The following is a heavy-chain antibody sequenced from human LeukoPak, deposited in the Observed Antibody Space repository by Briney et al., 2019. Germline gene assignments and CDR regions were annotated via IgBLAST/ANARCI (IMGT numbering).Heavy chain of an antibody. CDR3: TRGETPGSYYRS. J-gene: IGHJ5*02. D-gene: IGHD3-10*01. V-gene: IGHV1-3*03. CDR1: GYTFTSYD. Sequence: ASVKVSCKASGYTFTSYDINWVRQATGQGLEWMGWINAGNGNTQYSQEFQGRVTITRDTSASTAYMEVRSLRSEDMAVYYCTRGETPGSYYRSWGQGTLVTVSS. CDR2: INAGNGNT.